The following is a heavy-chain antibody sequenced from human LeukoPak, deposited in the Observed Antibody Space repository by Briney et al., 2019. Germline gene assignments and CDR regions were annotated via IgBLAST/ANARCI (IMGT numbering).Heavy chain of an antibody. CDR1: GFSFSDYW. Sequence: GGSLRLSCAASGFSFSDYWMHWVRQAPGKGPEWLSRTSKDGSDTFYADAAKGRFTASRDNAKNTVYLQVTNASPEDTAVYYCARGGYSGSYYRFSWGQGTLVTVAS. CDR3: ARGGYSGSYYRFS. J-gene: IGHJ4*02. D-gene: IGHD6-25*01. V-gene: IGHV3-74*01. CDR2: TSKDGSDT.